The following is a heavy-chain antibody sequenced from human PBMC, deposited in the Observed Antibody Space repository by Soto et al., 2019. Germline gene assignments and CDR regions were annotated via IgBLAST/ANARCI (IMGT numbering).Heavy chain of an antibody. D-gene: IGHD3-22*01. J-gene: IGHJ4*02. CDR1: GFTFRNHA. Sequence: GGSLRLSCAASGFTFRNHAMNWVRQAPGKGLEWVSGISVSGGSTYYADSVKGRFAVSRDNSKNTVFLQMNSLRAEDTAVYFCAKGMYYYDSSGYRLFDYWGQGTLVTVSS. V-gene: IGHV3-23*01. CDR2: ISVSGGST. CDR3: AKGMYYYDSSGYRLFDY.